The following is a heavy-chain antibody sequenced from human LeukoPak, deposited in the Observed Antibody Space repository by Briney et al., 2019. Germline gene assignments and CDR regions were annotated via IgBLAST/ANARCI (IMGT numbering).Heavy chain of an antibody. CDR3: ATHYSGSSPLDY. J-gene: IGHJ4*02. CDR2: FDPEDGET. V-gene: IGHV1-24*01. Sequence: ASVKVSCKVSGYTLTELSMHWVRQAPGKGLEWMGGFDPEDGETIYAQKFQGRVTMTEDTSTDTAYMELSSLRSEDTAVYYCATHYSGSSPLDYWGQGTLVTVSS. CDR1: GYTLTELS. D-gene: IGHD1-26*01.